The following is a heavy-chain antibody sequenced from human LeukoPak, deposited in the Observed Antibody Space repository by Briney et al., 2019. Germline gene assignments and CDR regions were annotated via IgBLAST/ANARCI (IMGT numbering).Heavy chain of an antibody. CDR2: IKSKTDGGAI. CDR3: TTTGGSTGWYNEYFQH. Sequence: GGSLRLSCTASGFIFSTAWMTWVRQAPGKGLEWVGRIKSKTDGGAIEYAAPVKGRFTISRDDSKNTLYLQMSGLRTEDTALYYCTTTGGSTGWYNEYFQHWGQGTLVTVPS. V-gene: IGHV3-15*01. CDR1: GFIFSTAW. D-gene: IGHD6-19*01. J-gene: IGHJ1*01.